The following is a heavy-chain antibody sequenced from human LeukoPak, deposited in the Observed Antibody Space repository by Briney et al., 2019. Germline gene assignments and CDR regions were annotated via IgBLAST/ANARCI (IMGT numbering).Heavy chain of an antibody. CDR2: INVYNGNT. Sequence: ASVKVSCKASGFTFASYAISWVRQAPGQGLEWMGWINVYNGNTNYAQRLQGRVTMTTDTSKSIAYMELRSLGSDDTAVYYCARDRGELHLDYWGQGTLVTVSS. V-gene: IGHV1-18*01. J-gene: IGHJ4*02. CDR3: ARDRGELHLDY. D-gene: IGHD1-26*01. CDR1: GFTFASYA.